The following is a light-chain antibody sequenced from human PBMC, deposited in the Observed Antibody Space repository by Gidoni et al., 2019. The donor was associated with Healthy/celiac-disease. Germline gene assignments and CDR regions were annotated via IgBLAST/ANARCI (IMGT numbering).Light chain of an antibody. CDR2: GAS. Sequence: SVRTQSPPTLSVSPGERATLSCRASQSVSSNLAWYQQNPGQAPRLLIYGASTRATGIPARFSSGGYVTEFTHTISRLQSEDFAVYYCQQYNSWRRMYTFGQGTKLEIK. CDR3: QQYNSWRRMYT. J-gene: IGKJ2*01. CDR1: QSVSSN. V-gene: IGKV3-15*01.